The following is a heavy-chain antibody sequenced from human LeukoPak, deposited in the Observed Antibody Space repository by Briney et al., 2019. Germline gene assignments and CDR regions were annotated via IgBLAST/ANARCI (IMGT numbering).Heavy chain of an antibody. V-gene: IGHV3-7*01. J-gene: IGHJ4*02. CDR1: GFTFTCCW. CDR3: ARVPGVTRYFDS. D-gene: IGHD4-23*01. Sequence: GGSLRLSCAACGFTFTCCWMRWVRQTPGKGLEWVASIKQDGSEEFYADSVKGRFTISRDNAKNSQYLQVNSLRAEDTAVYYWARVPGVTRYFDSWGQGILVTVSS. CDR2: IKQDGSEE.